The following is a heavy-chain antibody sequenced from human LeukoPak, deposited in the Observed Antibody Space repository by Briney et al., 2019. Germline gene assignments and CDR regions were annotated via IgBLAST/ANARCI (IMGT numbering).Heavy chain of an antibody. CDR2: IYTSGST. Sequence: SETLSLTCTVSGGSISSYYWSWIRQPAGKGLEWIGRIYTSGSTNYNPSLKSRVTMSVDTSKNQFSLKLSSVTAADTAVYYCAREPTIAVAGPNFDYWGQGTLATVSS. D-gene: IGHD6-19*01. J-gene: IGHJ4*02. V-gene: IGHV4-4*07. CDR1: GGSISSYY. CDR3: AREPTIAVAGPNFDY.